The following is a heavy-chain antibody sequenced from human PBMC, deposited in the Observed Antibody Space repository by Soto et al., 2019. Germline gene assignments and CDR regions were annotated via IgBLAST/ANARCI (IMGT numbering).Heavy chain of an antibody. D-gene: IGHD3-10*01. J-gene: IGHJ4*02. CDR3: ASYGSGSYYNGYYFDY. V-gene: IGHV4-59*12. CDR2: IYHSGST. Sequence: PSGTLSHTCTVAGGSISDDYWSRIRQPPGRGLEWIGHIYHSGSTNYNPALKSRVTISVDTSKNQFSLELRSVTAADTAVYYCASYGSGSYYNGYYFDYWGQGTLVTVSS. CDR1: GGSISDDY.